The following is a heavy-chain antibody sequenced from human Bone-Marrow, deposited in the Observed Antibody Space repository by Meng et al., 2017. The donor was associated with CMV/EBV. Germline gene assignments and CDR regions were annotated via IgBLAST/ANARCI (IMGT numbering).Heavy chain of an antibody. CDR2: ISWNSGSI. J-gene: IGHJ6*02. CDR3: ASWDSIVVVPAASRYYYGMDV. V-gene: IGHV3-9*01. CDR1: GFTFDVYA. D-gene: IGHD2-2*01. Sequence: GGSLRLSCAAAGFTFDVYAMHWVRQAPGKGLEWVSGISWNSGSIGYADSVKGRFTISRDNAKNSLYLQMNSLRAEDTAVYYCASWDSIVVVPAASRYYYGMDVWGQGTTVTVSS.